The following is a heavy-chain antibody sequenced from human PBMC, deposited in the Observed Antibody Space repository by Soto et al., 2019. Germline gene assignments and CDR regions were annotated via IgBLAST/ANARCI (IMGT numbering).Heavy chain of an antibody. Sequence: VASVKVSCKASGYTFTGYYMHWVRQAPGQGLEWMGWINPNSGGTNYAQKFQGWVTMTRDTSISTAYMELSRLRSDDTAVYYCARDRGGDFGSGKKGGMDVWGQGTTVTVSS. CDR3: ARDRGGDFGSGKKGGMDV. J-gene: IGHJ6*02. V-gene: IGHV1-2*04. D-gene: IGHD3-3*01. CDR2: INPNSGGT. CDR1: GYTFTGYY.